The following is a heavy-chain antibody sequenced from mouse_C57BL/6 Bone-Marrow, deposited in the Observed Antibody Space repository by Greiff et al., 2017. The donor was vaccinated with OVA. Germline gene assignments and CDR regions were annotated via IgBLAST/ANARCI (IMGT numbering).Heavy chain of an antibody. CDR2: IDPSDSYT. D-gene: IGHD1-1*01. Sequence: QVQLQQPGAELVKPGASVKLSCKASGYTFTSYWMQWVKQRPGQGLEWIGEIDPSDSYTNYNQKFKGKATLTVDTSSSPAYMQLSSLTSEDSAVYYCARGEQYYGSPYYFDDWGQGTTLTVSS. CDR3: ARGEQYYGSPYYFDD. CDR1: GYTFTSYW. J-gene: IGHJ2*01. V-gene: IGHV1-50*01.